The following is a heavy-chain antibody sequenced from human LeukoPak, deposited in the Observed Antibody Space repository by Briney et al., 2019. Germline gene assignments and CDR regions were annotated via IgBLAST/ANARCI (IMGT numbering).Heavy chain of an antibody. Sequence: GGSLRLSCAASGFTFNTYWMIGVRQAPGKGLEWVANIDQGGSTKYYVDSLKGRFTISRDNAKNSLYLQMNSLRAEDTAVYYCVRDKGGRSGAIYYDAFDVWGQGTMVTVSS. D-gene: IGHD1-26*01. J-gene: IGHJ3*01. CDR3: VRDKGGRSGAIYYDAFDV. V-gene: IGHV3-7*01. CDR2: IDQGGSTK. CDR1: GFTFNTYW.